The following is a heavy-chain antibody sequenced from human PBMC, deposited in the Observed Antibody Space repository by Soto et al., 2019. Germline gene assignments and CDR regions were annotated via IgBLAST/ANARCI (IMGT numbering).Heavy chain of an antibody. CDR2: IRSKVEGGTA. D-gene: IGHD1-20*01. V-gene: IGHV3-15*01. J-gene: IGHJ4*02. Sequence: EVQLVESGGGLVKSGGSLRLSCAASGFIFRNAWMSWVRQSPGKGLEWVGRIRSKVEGGTADYAAPLEGRFTISRDDSKNTLYLQMNSLKTEATAVYFCAADDSVGEDNVDFWGEGTLVTVSS. CDR1: GFIFRNAW. CDR3: AADDSVGEDNVDF.